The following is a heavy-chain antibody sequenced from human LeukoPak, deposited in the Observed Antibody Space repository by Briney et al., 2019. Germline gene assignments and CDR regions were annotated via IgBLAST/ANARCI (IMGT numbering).Heavy chain of an antibody. CDR1: GGTFSSYA. J-gene: IGHJ4*02. CDR2: IIPIFGTA. V-gene: IGHV1-69*13. CDR3: ARAPIWRITLGGVIAPSPLAY. Sequence: SVKVSCKASGGTFSSYAISWVRQAPGQGLEWMGGIIPIFGTANYAQKFQGRVTITADESTSTAYMELSSLRSEDTAVYYCARAPIWRITLGGVIAPSPLAYGGRGPLFTVSS. D-gene: IGHD3-16*02.